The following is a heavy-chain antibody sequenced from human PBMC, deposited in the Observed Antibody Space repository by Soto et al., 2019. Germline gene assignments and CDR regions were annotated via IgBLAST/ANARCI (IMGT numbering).Heavy chain of an antibody. CDR2: FDPEDGET. Sequence: ASVKVSCKVSGYTLTELSMHWVRQAPGKGLEWMGGFDPEDGETIYAQKFQGRVTMTEDTSTDTAYMELSSLRSEDTAVYYCATGVVVVPAAMLRGFDPRGQGTLVTVSS. CDR3: ATGVVVVPAAMLRGFDP. D-gene: IGHD2-2*01. V-gene: IGHV1-24*01. J-gene: IGHJ5*02. CDR1: GYTLTELS.